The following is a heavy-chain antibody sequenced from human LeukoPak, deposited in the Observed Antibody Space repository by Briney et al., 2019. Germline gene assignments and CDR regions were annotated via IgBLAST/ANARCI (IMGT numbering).Heavy chain of an antibody. CDR2: ISGSGGDT. J-gene: IGHJ4*02. Sequence: PGGSLRLSCAASGFTFNTDAMTWVRQAPGKGLQWVSAISGSGGDTYYDDSVKGRFTISGDNSKNMMYLQMNSLRAEDTALYFCARDSSGWSKNYWGQGTLVTVSS. CDR1: GFTFNTDA. CDR3: ARDSSGWSKNY. V-gene: IGHV3-23*01. D-gene: IGHD6-19*01.